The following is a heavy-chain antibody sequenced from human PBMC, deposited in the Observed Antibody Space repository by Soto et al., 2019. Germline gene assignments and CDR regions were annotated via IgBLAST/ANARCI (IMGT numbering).Heavy chain of an antibody. CDR1: GFTFSRLW. D-gene: IGHD6-13*01. J-gene: IGHJ4*01. CDR2: INTDGSST. V-gene: IGHV3-74*01. CDR3: TRDHVAYSSTWSFYFDS. Sequence: EVQLVESGGGLVQPGGSLRLSCAASGFTFSRLWMHWVLQAPGKGLVWVSRINTDGSSTTYADSVKGRFTIYRDNAKNTLKLQMDSLRAEDKGVYYCTRDHVAYSSTWSFYFDSWGHGTLVTVSS.